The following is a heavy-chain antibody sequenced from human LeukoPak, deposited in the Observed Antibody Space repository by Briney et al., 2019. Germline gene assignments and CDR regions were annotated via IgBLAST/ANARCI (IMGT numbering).Heavy chain of an antibody. J-gene: IGHJ4*02. D-gene: IGHD1/OR15-1a*01. CDR2: IYTSGST. CDR1: GGSISSGDYY. Sequence: SETLSLTCTVSGGSISSGDYYWGWIRHPAGKGWEWIGRIYTSGSTNYNPSLKSRITISVDTSKNQFFLKLRSVTAADTAVYYCARGNNPISSLDYWGQGTLVTVSS. CDR3: ARGNNPISSLDY. V-gene: IGHV4-61*02.